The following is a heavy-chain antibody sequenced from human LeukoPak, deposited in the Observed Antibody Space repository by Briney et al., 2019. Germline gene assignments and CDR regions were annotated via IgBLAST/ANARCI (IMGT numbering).Heavy chain of an antibody. J-gene: IGHJ4*02. Sequence: SETLSLTCTVSGGSISSYKWNWIRQPPGRGLEWIGYIYYSGSTNYNTSLKSRVTISVDTSKNQFSLKLSSVTAADTAVYYCARVNVVVPAAIYYYFDYWGQGTLVTVSS. CDR1: GGSISSYK. D-gene: IGHD2-2*02. CDR2: IYYSGST. V-gene: IGHV4-59*01. CDR3: ARVNVVVPAAIYYYFDY.